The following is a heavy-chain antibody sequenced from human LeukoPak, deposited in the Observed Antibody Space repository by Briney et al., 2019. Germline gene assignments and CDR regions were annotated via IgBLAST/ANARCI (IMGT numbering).Heavy chain of an antibody. V-gene: IGHV3-7*01. J-gene: IGHJ6*02. Sequence: GGSLRLSCAASGFTFSSYWMSWVRQAPGKGLEWVANIKQDGSEKYYVDSVKGRFTIPRDNAKNSLYLQMNSLRAEDTAVYYCARGVAVVPAAIFNYYYGMDVWGQGTTVTVSS. D-gene: IGHD2-2*01. CDR1: GFTFSSYW. CDR3: ARGVAVVPAAIFNYYYGMDV. CDR2: IKQDGSEK.